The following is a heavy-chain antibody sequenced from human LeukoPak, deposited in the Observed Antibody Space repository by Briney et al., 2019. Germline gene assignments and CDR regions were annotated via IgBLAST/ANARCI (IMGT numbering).Heavy chain of an antibody. D-gene: IGHD3-22*01. CDR2: INSDGSST. CDR1: GFTFSSYW. Sequence: GGSLRLSCAASGFTFSSYWMHWVRQAPGKGLAWVSRINSDGSSTSYADSVKGRFTISRDNAKNTLYLQMNSLRAEDTAVYYCARRLFPDYWGQGTLVTVSS. V-gene: IGHV3-74*01. CDR3: ARRLFPDY. J-gene: IGHJ4*02.